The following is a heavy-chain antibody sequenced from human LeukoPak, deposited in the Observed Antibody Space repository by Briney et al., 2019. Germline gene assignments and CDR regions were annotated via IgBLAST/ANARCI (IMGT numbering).Heavy chain of an antibody. CDR1: GFTFSSYS. D-gene: IGHD4-17*01. CDR2: ISSSSSFI. J-gene: IGHJ3*02. Sequence: GGSLRLSCAASGFTFSSYSMNWVSQAPGRGLEWVSSISSSSSFIYYADSLKGRFTISRDNAKNSLYLQMNSLRAEDTAVYYCARDRIIYGDYGDAFDIWGQGTMVTVSS. CDR3: ARDRIIYGDYGDAFDI. V-gene: IGHV3-21*01.